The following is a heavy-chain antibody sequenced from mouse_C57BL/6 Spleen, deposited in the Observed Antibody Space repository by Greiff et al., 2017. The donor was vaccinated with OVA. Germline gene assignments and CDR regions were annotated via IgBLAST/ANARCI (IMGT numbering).Heavy chain of an antibody. CDR1: GYTFTSYW. CDR2: IDPSDSYT. CDR3: ARRGYYGSSYRYYAMDY. D-gene: IGHD1-1*01. Sequence: QVQLQQPGAELVMPGASVKLSCKASGYTFTSYWMHWVKQRPGQGLEWIGEIDPSDSYTNYNQKFKGKSPLTVDKSSSTAYMQLSSLTSEDSAVYYCARRGYYGSSYRYYAMDYWGQGTSVTVSS. V-gene: IGHV1-69*01. J-gene: IGHJ4*01.